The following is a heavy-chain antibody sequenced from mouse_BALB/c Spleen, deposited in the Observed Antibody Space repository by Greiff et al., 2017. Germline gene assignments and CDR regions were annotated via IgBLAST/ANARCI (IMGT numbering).Heavy chain of an antibody. D-gene: IGHD1-1*01. Sequence: VQLQQSGAELVKPGASVKLSCKASGYTFTSYWMHWVKQRPGQGLEWIGEIDPSDSYTNYNQKFKGKATLTVDKSSSTAYMQLSSLTSEDSAVYYCARFTTVVATRAMDYWGQGTSVTVSS. CDR3: ARFTTVVATRAMDY. CDR1: GYTFTSYW. CDR2: IDPSDSYT. J-gene: IGHJ4*01. V-gene: IGHV1-69*02.